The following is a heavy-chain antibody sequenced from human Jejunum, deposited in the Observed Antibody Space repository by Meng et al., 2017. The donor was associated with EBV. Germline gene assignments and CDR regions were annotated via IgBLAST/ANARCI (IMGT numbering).Heavy chain of an antibody. J-gene: IGHJ5*02. CDR2: IFHIGTT. CDR1: GGSISSSNW. V-gene: IGHV4-4*02. D-gene: IGHD1-26*01. CDR3: ARDGGPSGSYAYWFDP. Sequence: QLRESGPGCVKLLGPLPLSRAVSGGSISSSNWWSWVRQPPGKGPEWIGEIFHIGTTNYNPTLKSRVTMSVDKSKNHFSLKLTSVTAADTAVYYCARDGGPSGSYAYWFDPWGQGTLVTVSS.